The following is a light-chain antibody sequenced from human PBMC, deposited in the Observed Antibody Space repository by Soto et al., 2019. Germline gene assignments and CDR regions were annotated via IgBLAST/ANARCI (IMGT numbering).Light chain of an antibody. CDR2: EVS. V-gene: IGLV2-8*01. Sequence: QSVLTQPPSASGSPGQSVTISCTGTSSDVGGNNDYVSWYQQHPGKAPKLMIYEVSKRPPGVPDRFSGSKSGNTASLTVSGLQADDEADYYCSSYAGSDNFVFGTGTKVTVL. J-gene: IGLJ1*01. CDR1: SSDVGGNNDY. CDR3: SSYAGSDNFV.